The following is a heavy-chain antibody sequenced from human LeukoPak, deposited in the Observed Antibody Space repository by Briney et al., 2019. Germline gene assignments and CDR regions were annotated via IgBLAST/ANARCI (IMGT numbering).Heavy chain of an antibody. J-gene: IGHJ4*02. CDR1: GFTFSSYW. Sequence: GGSLRLSCAASGFTFSSYWMHWVRQAPGKGLMWVSHINTDGSSTSYADSVKGRFTISRDNAKNTLNLQMNSLRAEDTAVYHCARDTYETSGYYYGPFDYWGQGTLVTVSS. V-gene: IGHV3-74*01. CDR2: INTDGSST. D-gene: IGHD3-22*01. CDR3: ARDTYETSGYYYGPFDY.